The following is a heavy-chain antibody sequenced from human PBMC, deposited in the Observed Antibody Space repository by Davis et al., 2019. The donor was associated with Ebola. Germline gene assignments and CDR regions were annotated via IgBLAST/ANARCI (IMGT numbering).Heavy chain of an antibody. J-gene: IGHJ5*02. V-gene: IGHV3-23*01. D-gene: IGHD3-10*01. CDR3: AIEGYYYGSGSPPSFDP. CDR2: ISGRGGST. Sequence: GGSLRLSCAASGFTFSSYAMSWVRQAPGKGLEWVSAISGRGGSTYYADSVKGRFTISRDNSKNTLYLQMNSLRAEDTAVYYCAIEGYYYGSGSPPSFDPWGQGTLVTVSS. CDR1: GFTFSSYA.